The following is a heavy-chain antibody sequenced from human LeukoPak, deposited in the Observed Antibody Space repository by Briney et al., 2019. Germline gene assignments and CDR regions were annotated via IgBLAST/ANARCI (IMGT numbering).Heavy chain of an antibody. CDR1: GYTFTGYY. D-gene: IGHD6-19*01. J-gene: IGHJ3*02. CDR2: IHPNSGGA. CDR3: ARGPRLDSSGWYYGAFDI. Sequence: ASVKVSCKASGYTFTGYYIHWVRQAPGQGLEWMGRIHPNSGGADYAQKFQGRVSMTRDTSISTAYMELSSLRSDDTAVYYCARGPRLDSSGWYYGAFDIWGQGTMVTVS. V-gene: IGHV1-2*06.